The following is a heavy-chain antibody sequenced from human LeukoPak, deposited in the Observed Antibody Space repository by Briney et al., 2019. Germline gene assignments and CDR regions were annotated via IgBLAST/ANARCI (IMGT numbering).Heavy chain of an antibody. CDR1: GFTFSSYA. J-gene: IGHJ4*02. V-gene: IGHV3-23*01. CDR3: VKGGRLQPDDY. Sequence: PGGSLRLSCAASGFTFSSYAMGWVRQPPGKGLEWVSTISASADETFYGDSVKGRFTISRDNSKYTVYLQLSSLRGDDTAIYYCVKGGRLQPDDYWGQGTLVTVSS. CDR2: ISASADET. D-gene: IGHD6-25*01.